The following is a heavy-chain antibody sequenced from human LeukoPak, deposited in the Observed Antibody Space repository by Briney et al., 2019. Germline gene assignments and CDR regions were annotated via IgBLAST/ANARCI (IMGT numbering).Heavy chain of an antibody. CDR1: GYTFTGYY. J-gene: IGHJ4*02. CDR2: INPNSGGT. V-gene: IGHV1-2*02. CDR3: ARVLTTVTTLDY. Sequence: ASVTVSCKASGYTFTGYYMHWVRQAPGQGLGWMGWINPNSGGTNYAQKFQGRVTMTRDTAISTAYLELSRLRSDDTAVYYCARVLTTVTTLDYWGQGTLVTVAS. D-gene: IGHD4-17*01.